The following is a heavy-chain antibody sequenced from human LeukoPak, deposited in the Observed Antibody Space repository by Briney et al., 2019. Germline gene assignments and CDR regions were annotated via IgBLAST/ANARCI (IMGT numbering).Heavy chain of an antibody. CDR1: GYSISSGYY. J-gene: IGHJ5*02. V-gene: IGHV4-38-2*02. CDR3: ARAGSSWFNNWFDP. CDR2: IYTSGST. Sequence: PSETLSLTCTVSGYSISSGYYWAWIRQPPGKGLEWIGRIYTSGSTNYNPSLKSRVTISVDKSKNQFSLKLSSVTAADTAVYYCARAGSSWFNNWFDPWGQGTLVTVSS. D-gene: IGHD6-13*01.